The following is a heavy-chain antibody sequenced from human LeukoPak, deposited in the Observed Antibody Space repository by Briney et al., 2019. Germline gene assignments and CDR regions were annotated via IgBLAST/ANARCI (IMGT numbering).Heavy chain of an antibody. CDR3: ARDRIAVAGMGAFQH. Sequence: GGSLRLSCAASRFTFSTCAMHWVRQAPGKGLEWVAGISNDGTNEDHADSVKGRFTISRDNSKNTLYLQMNSLRAEDTAIYYCARDRIAVAGMGAFQHWGQGTLVTVSS. CDR2: ISNDGTNE. D-gene: IGHD6-19*01. J-gene: IGHJ1*01. V-gene: IGHV3-30-3*01. CDR1: RFTFSTCA.